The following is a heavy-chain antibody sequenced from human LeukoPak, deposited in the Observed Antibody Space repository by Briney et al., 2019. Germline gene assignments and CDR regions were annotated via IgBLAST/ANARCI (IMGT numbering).Heavy chain of an antibody. CDR2: IRSKANSYAT. CDR1: GFTFSGSA. Sequence: GGSLRLSCAASGFTFSGSAMHWVRQASGKGLEWVGRIRSKANSYATAYAASVKGRSTISRDDSKNTAYLQMNSLRAEDMALYYCAKDIGMVRGYYFDYWGRGTLVTVSS. CDR3: AKDIGMVRGYYFDY. D-gene: IGHD3-10*01. V-gene: IGHV3-73*01. J-gene: IGHJ4*02.